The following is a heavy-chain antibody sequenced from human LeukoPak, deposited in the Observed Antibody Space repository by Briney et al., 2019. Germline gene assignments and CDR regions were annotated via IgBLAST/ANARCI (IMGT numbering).Heavy chain of an antibody. Sequence: GGSLRLSCVASGFPFGSYPMTWVRQSPVKGLEWVSTIGTTDDTYYADSVKGRFTISRDNYKDTLYLQMHSLGAEDTAIYYCAKSRIVDHRGYFDYWGQGTLTTVSS. CDR1: GFPFGSYP. CDR2: IGTTDDT. CDR3: AKSRIVDHRGYFDY. V-gene: IGHV3-23*01. J-gene: IGHJ4*02. D-gene: IGHD2-15*01.